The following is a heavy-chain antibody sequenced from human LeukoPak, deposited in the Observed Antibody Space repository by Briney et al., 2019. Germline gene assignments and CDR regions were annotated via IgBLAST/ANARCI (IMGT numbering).Heavy chain of an antibody. CDR2: ISGSGGYT. J-gene: IGHJ5*02. CDR1: GFTFSSYA. CDR3: AKKPIAVAGPWRFDP. V-gene: IGHV3-23*01. Sequence: GGSLRLSCAASGFTFSSYAMSWVRQDPGRGLEWVSAISGSGGYTWYADSMKGRFTISRDNSKNTLYLQMNSLRAEDTAVYYCAKKPIAVAGPWRFDPWGQGTLVTVSS. D-gene: IGHD6-19*01.